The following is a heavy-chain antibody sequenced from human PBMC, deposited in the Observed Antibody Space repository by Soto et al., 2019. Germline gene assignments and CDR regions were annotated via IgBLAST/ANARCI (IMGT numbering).Heavy chain of an antibody. CDR2: ISDDGVHK. CDR1: GFTFSSYT. D-gene: IGHD1-26*01. V-gene: IGHV3-30-3*01. Sequence: QVQLVESGGGVVQPGRSLRLSCAASGFTFSSYTMHWVRQAPGEGLDWVAIISDDGVHKFYADSVKGRFTISRDNSKNTLVLQMNGLRGEDTAVYYGEPNTLGATRNLERWGQGSLVTVSS. CDR3: EPNTLGATRNLER. J-gene: IGHJ4*02.